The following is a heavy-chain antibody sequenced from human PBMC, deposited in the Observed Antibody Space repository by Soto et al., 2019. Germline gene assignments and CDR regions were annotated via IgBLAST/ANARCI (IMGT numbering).Heavy chain of an antibody. CDR3: ARGKRPDYQPFDY. CDR2: ISSSGTTR. D-gene: IGHD3-10*01. CDR1: AFTFSDYY. V-gene: IGHV3-11*01. Sequence: PGGSLRLSCAASAFTFSDYYMTWIRQAPGKGLEWISYISSSGTTRDYADPVKGRFTISRDNTKKSLYLQMNSLRVDDTAVYYCARGKRPDYQPFDYWGQGALVTVSS. J-gene: IGHJ4*02.